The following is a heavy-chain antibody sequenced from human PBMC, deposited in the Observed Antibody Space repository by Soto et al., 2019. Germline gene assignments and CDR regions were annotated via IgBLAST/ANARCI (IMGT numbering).Heavy chain of an antibody. V-gene: IGHV3-7*05. J-gene: IGHJ1*01. CDR2: LNQDGSEI. CDR3: NPRGD. D-gene: IGHD3-16*01. Sequence: EVQVVESGGGLVQPGGSLRLSCAASGFSFSHHWMTWVRQAPGKGLEWVASLNQDGSEIYYVDSAKGRFTISRDNAKNSLYLQMNVLRAEDTAVYYCNPRGDWGQGTLVSVSS. CDR1: GFSFSHHW.